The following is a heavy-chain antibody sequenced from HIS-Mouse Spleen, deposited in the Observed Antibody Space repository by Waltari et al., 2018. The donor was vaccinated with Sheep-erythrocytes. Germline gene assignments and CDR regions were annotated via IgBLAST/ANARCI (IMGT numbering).Heavy chain of an antibody. CDR1: GYTFTSYD. D-gene: IGHD3-3*01. Sequence: AALKQPGASVKVPCQASGYTFTSYDINWGRQAIAQGLEWMGWMNPNSGNTGFAQRFQGRVTMTRNTSISTAYMELSSLRSEDTAVYYCARRYYDFWSGYYDAFDIWGQGTMVTVSS. CDR2: MNPNSGNT. CDR3: ARRYYDFWSGYYDAFDI. V-gene: IGHV1-8*01. J-gene: IGHJ3*02.